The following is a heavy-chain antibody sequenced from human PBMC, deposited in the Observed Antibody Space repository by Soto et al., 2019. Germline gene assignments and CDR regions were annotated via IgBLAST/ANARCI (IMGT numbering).Heavy chain of an antibody. CDR1: GFTFSSYA. CDR3: ASSHNWNYPVDY. Sequence: VQLVESGGGVVQPGRSLRLSCAASGFTFSSYAMHWVRQAPGKGLEWVAVISYDGSNKYYADSVKGRFTISRDNSKNTLYLQMNSLRAEDTAVYYCASSHNWNYPVDYWGQGTLVTVSS. CDR2: ISYDGSNK. V-gene: IGHV3-30-3*01. D-gene: IGHD1-7*01. J-gene: IGHJ4*02.